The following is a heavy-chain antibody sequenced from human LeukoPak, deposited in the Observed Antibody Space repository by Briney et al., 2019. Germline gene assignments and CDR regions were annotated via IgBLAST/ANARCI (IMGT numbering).Heavy chain of an antibody. J-gene: IGHJ4*02. CDR1: GFTFSSYA. V-gene: IGHV3-23*01. CDR3: AKDATSSPYFHWFDN. D-gene: IGHD3-9*01. CDR2: ISSGDRT. Sequence: PGGSLRLSCAASGFTFSSYAMNWVRQAPGKGLEWVAGISSGDRTFHAEAVKGRFIISRDKSKDTLYLQLNSLRAEDTAVYYCAKDATSSPYFHWFDNWGQGTRVIVSS.